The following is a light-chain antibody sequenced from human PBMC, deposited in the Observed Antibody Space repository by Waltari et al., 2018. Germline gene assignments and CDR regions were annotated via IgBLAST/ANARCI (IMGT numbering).Light chain of an antibody. V-gene: IGLV3-19*01. J-gene: IGLJ2*01. CDR2: DKN. CDR3: HSRDASGVAGS. Sequence: SSELTQDPAVSVAMGQTVRITCQGESLISYYATWYQQKPGQAPILVIYDKNNRPSGVPDRFSGSSSHNTGSLTITGAQAEDEASYYCHSRDASGVAGSFGGGTKLTVL. CDR1: SLISYY.